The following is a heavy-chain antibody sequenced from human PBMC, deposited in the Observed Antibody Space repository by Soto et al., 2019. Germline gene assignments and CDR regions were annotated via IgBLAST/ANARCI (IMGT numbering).Heavy chain of an antibody. CDR2: IYYSGSS. CDR1: GGSIRSTSYY. Sequence: QLQLQESGPGLVKPSETLSLTCTVSGGSIRSTSYYWGWIRQPPGKGLEWIASIYYSGSSYYNPSLKSRVTISVDTSKNQFSLTLSSVTAAHTPVYYCAREVSITMILVDWNNQPYFDYGCQGTRVTVTS. CDR3: AREVSITMILVDWNNQPYFDY. V-gene: IGHV4-39*02. D-gene: IGHD3-22*01. J-gene: IGHJ4*02.